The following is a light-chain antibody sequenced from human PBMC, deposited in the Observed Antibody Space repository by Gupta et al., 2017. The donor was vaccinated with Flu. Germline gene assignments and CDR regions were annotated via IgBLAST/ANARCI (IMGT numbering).Light chain of an antibody. CDR1: QDISLY. J-gene: IGKJ2*01. CDR3: QQSYSTPLYT. V-gene: IGKV1-39*01. CDR2: AAS. Sequence: DRVTITCRASQDISLYLNWYQHKPGKAPKLLIYAASTLQTGVPSRFSGSGSGTDFTLTISSLQPEDFATYYCQQSYSTPLYTFGQGTKLEIK.